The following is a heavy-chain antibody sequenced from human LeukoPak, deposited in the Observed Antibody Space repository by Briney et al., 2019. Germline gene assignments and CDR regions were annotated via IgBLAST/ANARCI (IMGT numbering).Heavy chain of an antibody. D-gene: IGHD3-10*01. CDR2: IQQDGSEK. V-gene: IGHV3-7*01. CDR3: ARVRKLRTRGVMDPLDY. CDR1: GFTFNYYW. Sequence: GGSLRLSCAASGFTFNYYWLTWVRQAPGKGLEWVANIQQDGSEKYYVDSVKGRFIISRDNAKNSLYLQMNSLRAEDTAVYYCARVRKLRTRGVMDPLDYWGQGTLVTASS. J-gene: IGHJ4*02.